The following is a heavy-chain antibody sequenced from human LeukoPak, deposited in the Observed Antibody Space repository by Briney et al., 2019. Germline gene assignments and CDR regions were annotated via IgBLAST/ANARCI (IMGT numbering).Heavy chain of an antibody. J-gene: IGHJ5*02. CDR1: GFTVSSNY. V-gene: IGHV3-66*01. CDR2: IYSGGST. Sequence: GGSLRLSCAASGFTVSSNYMSWVRQAPGKGVEWVSVIYSGGSTYYADSVKGRFTISRDNSKNTLYLQMNSLRAEDTAVYYCARDLGYDSSGPSRGEETPWGQGTLVTVSS. D-gene: IGHD3-22*01. CDR3: ARDLGYDSSGPSRGEETP.